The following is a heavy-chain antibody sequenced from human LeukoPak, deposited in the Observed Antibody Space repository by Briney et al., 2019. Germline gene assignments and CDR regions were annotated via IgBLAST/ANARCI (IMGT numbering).Heavy chain of an antibody. Sequence: GGSLRLSCTASGFTFCDYVMSWVRQAPGKGLGWVGFIRSKAYGGTTEYAASVKGRFTISRDDSKSIAYLQMNSLKTEDTAVYYCTRGKYYDFWSGYYPDYWGQGTLVTVSS. CDR3: TRGKYYDFWSGYYPDY. V-gene: IGHV3-49*04. D-gene: IGHD3-3*01. CDR1: GFTFCDYV. CDR2: IRSKAYGGTT. J-gene: IGHJ4*02.